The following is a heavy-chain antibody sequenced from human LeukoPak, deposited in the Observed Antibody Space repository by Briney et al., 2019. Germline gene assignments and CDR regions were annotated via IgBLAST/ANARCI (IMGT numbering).Heavy chain of an antibody. CDR2: IYTSRST. D-gene: IGHD3-22*01. CDR3: ARAGYDSSGYYQYNWFDP. CDR1: GGSISSGSYY. J-gene: IGHJ5*02. V-gene: IGHV4-61*02. Sequence: SQTLSLTCTVSGGSISSGSYYWSRIRQPAGKGLEWIGRIYTSRSTNYNPSLKSRVTIAVATSKNQFSLKLSSVTAADTAVYYCARAGYDSSGYYQYNWFDPWGQGTLVTVSS.